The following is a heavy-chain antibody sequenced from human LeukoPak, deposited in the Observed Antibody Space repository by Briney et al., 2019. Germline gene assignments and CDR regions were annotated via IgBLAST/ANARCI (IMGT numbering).Heavy chain of an antibody. CDR3: ARESRFYMDV. CDR2: ISSSGSTI. V-gene: IGHV3-48*03. J-gene: IGHJ6*03. Sequence: GGSLRPSCAASGFTFSSYEMNWVRQAPGKGLEWVSYISSSGSTIYYADSVKGRFTISRDNAKNSLYLQMNSLRAEDTAVYYCARESRFYMDVWGKGTTVTVSS. CDR1: GFTFSSYE.